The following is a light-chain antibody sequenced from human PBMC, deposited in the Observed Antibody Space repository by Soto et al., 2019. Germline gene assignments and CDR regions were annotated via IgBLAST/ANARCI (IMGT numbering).Light chain of an antibody. CDR2: GAS. CDR1: QSISNY. Sequence: DIQMTHSPYSLPASVGDRVNITCRASQSISNYLNWYQQKLGRAPSLLIHGASSLQGGVPSRFSGSGSGTDVTLTISSLQPEDFTTYYCQQTYSAPLTFGGGTKVEI. CDR3: QQTYSAPLT. J-gene: IGKJ4*01. V-gene: IGKV1-39*01.